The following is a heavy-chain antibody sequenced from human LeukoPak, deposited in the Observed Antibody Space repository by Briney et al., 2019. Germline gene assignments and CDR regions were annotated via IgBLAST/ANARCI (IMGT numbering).Heavy chain of an antibody. CDR1: GYSFTSYW. CDR2: IDPSDSYT. CDR3: ARHGSYYDFWSGAFYYYYGMDV. Sequence: RGESLKISCKGSGYSFTSYWISWVRQMPGKGLEWMGRIDPSDSYTNYSPSFQGHVTISADKPISTAYLQWSSLKASDTAMYYCARHGSYYDFWSGAFYYYYGMDVWGQGTTVTVSS. D-gene: IGHD3-3*01. J-gene: IGHJ6*02. V-gene: IGHV5-10-1*01.